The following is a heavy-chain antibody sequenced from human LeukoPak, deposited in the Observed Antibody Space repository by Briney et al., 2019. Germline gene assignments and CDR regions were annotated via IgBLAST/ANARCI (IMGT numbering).Heavy chain of an antibody. V-gene: IGHV3-30*02. Sequence: PGGSLRLSCVASGFTFSTYAVHWVRQTPDKGLEWVAFIRGDGSNKLFAEPVEGRFTISRDNSKNTVSLQMNSLRSEDTAVYYCAKDWGARGCCGDYFDYWGQGSLVTVS. J-gene: IGHJ4*02. CDR3: AKDWGARGCCGDYFDY. CDR1: GFTFSTYA. CDR2: IRGDGSNK. D-gene: IGHD6-19*01.